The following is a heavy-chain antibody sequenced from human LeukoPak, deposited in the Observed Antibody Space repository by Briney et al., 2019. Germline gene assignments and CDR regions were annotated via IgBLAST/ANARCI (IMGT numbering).Heavy chain of an antibody. V-gene: IGHV4-39*07. CDR3: ARDREVEQLATYYFDY. Sequence: PSETLSLTCTVSGGSISSSSYYWGWIRQPPGEGLEWIGSIYYSGSTYYNPSLKSRVTISVDTSKNQFSLKLSSVTAADTAVYYCARDREVEQLATYYFDYWGQGTLVTVSS. CDR2: IYYSGST. J-gene: IGHJ4*02. CDR1: GGSISSSSYY. D-gene: IGHD6-6*01.